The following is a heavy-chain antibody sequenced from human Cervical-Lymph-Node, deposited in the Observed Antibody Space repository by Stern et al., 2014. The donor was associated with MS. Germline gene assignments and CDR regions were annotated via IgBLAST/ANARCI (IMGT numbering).Heavy chain of an antibody. CDR2: IYPGDSDT. CDR1: GYSFTSYW. D-gene: IGHD1-26*01. CDR3: AGPADESGSCDY. V-gene: IGHV5-51*01. Sequence: VQLGQSGAEVKKPGESLKISCKGSGYSFTSYWIGWVRQMPGKGLEGVGIIYPGDSDTRDSPAFQGQATITADKSISPSCLQWSSRKAADTAMYCWAGPADESGSCDYWGQGTLVTVSS. J-gene: IGHJ4*02.